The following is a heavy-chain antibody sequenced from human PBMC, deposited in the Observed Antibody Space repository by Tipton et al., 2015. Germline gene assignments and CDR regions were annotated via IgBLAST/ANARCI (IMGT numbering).Heavy chain of an antibody. CDR2: ISHSGNT. J-gene: IGHJ6*02. CDR1: AYSISSDYY. CDR3: ARDLEHGMDV. Sequence: LRLSCAVSAYSISSDYYWGWIRQPPGKGLEWIGSISHSGNTYYNPSLKSRITISLSTSKNQFSLKMSSVTAADTAVYFCARDLEHGMDVWGQGTTVTVS. V-gene: IGHV4-38-2*02.